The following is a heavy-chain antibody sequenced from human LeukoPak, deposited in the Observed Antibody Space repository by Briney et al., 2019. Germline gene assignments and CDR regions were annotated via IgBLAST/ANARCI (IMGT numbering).Heavy chain of an antibody. V-gene: IGHV4-59*01. J-gene: IGHJ4*02. CDR2: IYYSGST. D-gene: IGHD3-9*01. CDR3: ARAGAYDILTGYSGALDY. Sequence: PSETLSLTCTVSGGSISSYCWSWIRQPPGKGLEWIGYIYYSGSTNYNPSLKSRVTISVDTSKNQFSLKLSSVTAADTAVYYCARAGAYDILTGYSGALDYWGQGTLVTVSS. CDR1: GGSISSYC.